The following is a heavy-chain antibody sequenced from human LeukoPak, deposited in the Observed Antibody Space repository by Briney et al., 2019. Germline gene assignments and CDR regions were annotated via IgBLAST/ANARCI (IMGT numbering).Heavy chain of an antibody. V-gene: IGHV3-15*01. D-gene: IGHD3-9*01. CDR1: GFTFSNAW. Sequence: GGSLRLSCAASGFTFSNAWMSWVRQAPGKGLEWVGRIKSKTDGGTTDYAAPVKGRFTISRDDSKNTLYLQMNSLKTEDTAVYYCTTENYDILTGDGNYRGQGTLVTVSS. CDR3: TTENYDILTGDGNY. CDR2: IKSKTDGGTT. J-gene: IGHJ4*02.